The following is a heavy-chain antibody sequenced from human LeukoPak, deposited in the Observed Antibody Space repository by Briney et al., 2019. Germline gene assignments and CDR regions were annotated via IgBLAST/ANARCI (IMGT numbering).Heavy chain of an antibody. CDR3: ARGSAAQADY. CDR2: ISSSSTTI. D-gene: IGHD2-15*01. Sequence: GGSLRLSCAASGFTFSTYNMYWVRQAPGKGLEWVSYISSSSTTIYNADSVKGRFTISRDNAKNSLYLQMNSLGTEDTAVYYCARGSAAQADYWGQGTLVTVSS. J-gene: IGHJ4*02. CDR1: GFTFSTYN. V-gene: IGHV3-48*04.